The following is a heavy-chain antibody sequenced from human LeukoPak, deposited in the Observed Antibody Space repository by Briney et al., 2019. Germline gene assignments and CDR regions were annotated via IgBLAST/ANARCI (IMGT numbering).Heavy chain of an antibody. Sequence: SQTLSLTCTVSGGSINNGGYYWSWIRQHPGKGLEWIGYIYYSGSSYYNPSLRSRVTISVDRSKNQFSLKLSSVTAADTAVYYCASWGIAARGGAFDIWGQGTMVTVSS. CDR1: GGSINNGGYY. D-gene: IGHD6-6*01. V-gene: IGHV4-31*03. CDR3: ASWGIAARGGAFDI. J-gene: IGHJ3*02. CDR2: IYYSGSS.